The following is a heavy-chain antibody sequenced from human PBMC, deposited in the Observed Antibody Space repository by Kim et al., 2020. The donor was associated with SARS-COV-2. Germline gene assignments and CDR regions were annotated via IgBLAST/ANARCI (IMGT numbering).Heavy chain of an antibody. Sequence: SETLSLTCTVSGGSVSSGSYYWSWIRQPPGKGLEWIGYIYYSGSTNYNPSLKSRVTISVDTSKNQFSLKLSSVTAADTAVYYCASVGSPTDSSGYYYDYYGMDVWGQGTTVTVSS. V-gene: IGHV4-61*01. D-gene: IGHD3-22*01. CDR3: ASVGSPTDSSGYYYDYYGMDV. CDR2: IYYSGST. J-gene: IGHJ6*02. CDR1: GGSVSSGSYY.